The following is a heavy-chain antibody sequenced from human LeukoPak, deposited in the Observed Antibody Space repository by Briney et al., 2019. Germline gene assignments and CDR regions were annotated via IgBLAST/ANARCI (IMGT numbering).Heavy chain of an antibody. CDR2: ISSSGKTI. CDR1: GFTFSSYE. J-gene: IGHJ4*02. V-gene: IGHV3-48*03. Sequence: GGSLRLSCEASGFTFSSYEMNWVRQAPGKGLEWVSYISSSGKTIYYTDSTNGRFTVSRDNAKNSLYLQMNSLRAEDTAVYYCATTSIAAAVPGCFDYWGQGTLVTVFS. CDR3: ATTSIAAAVPGCFDY. D-gene: IGHD6-13*01.